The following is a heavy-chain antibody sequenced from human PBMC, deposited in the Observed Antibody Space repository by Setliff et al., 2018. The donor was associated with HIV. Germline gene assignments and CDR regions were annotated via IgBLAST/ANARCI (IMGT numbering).Heavy chain of an antibody. CDR3: AMTLRLFDWGYMDV. CDR2: VHYTGSS. J-gene: IGHJ6*03. Sequence: LSLTCAATGVAIRGSTYYWAWIRQSPGRGLQWIGSVHYTGSSYRNPSLKSRLTISIDTSRNHFSLNLTTVTAADTAVYYCAMTLRLFDWGYMDVWGKGTTVTVSS. D-gene: IGHD3-9*01. V-gene: IGHV4-39*02. CDR1: GVAIRGSTYY.